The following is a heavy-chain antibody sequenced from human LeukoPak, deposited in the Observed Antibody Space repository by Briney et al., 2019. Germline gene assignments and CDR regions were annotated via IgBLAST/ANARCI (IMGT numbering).Heavy chain of an antibody. CDR3: ARVLTGSGSYYNVYWFDP. CDR1: GFTFSSYE. J-gene: IGHJ5*02. CDR2: ISSSGSTI. V-gene: IGHV3-48*03. Sequence: GGSLRLSCAASGFTFSSYEMNWVRQAPGKGLEWVSYISSSGSTIYYADSVKGRFTISRDNAKNSLYLQMNSLRAEDTAVYYCARVLTGSGSYYNVYWFDPWGQGTLVTVSS. D-gene: IGHD3-10*01.